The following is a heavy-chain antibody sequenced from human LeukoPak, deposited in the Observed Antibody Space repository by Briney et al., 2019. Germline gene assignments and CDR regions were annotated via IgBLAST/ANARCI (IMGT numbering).Heavy chain of an antibody. CDR3: AKDQGLSGSDNQDAFDI. CDR1: GFTFSSYA. V-gene: IGHV3-30-3*01. J-gene: IGHJ3*02. CDR2: ISHDGSNK. D-gene: IGHD3-10*01. Sequence: PGGSLRLSCAASGFTFSSYAMHWVRQAPGKGLEWVAVISHDGSNKYYADSVKGRFTISRDNSKNTLYLQMNSLRAEDTAVYYCAKDQGLSGSDNQDAFDIWGQGTMVTVSS.